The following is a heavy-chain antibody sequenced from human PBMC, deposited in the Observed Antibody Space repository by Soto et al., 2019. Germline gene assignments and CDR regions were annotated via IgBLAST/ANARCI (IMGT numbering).Heavy chain of an antibody. Sequence: ASVKVSCKASGYMFTSYAMHWVRQAPGQRLEWMGWIIAGNGNTKYSQKFQGRVTITRDTSASTAYMELSSLRSEDTAVYYCARVGLRTWLERHFDYWGQGTLVTVSS. CDR3: ARVGLRTWLERHFDY. V-gene: IGHV1-3*01. J-gene: IGHJ4*02. CDR1: GYMFTSYA. CDR2: IIAGNGNT. D-gene: IGHD1-1*01.